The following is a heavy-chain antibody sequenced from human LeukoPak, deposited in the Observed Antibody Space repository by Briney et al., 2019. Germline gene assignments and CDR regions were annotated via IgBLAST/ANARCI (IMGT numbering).Heavy chain of an antibody. CDR2: IYTSGST. Sequence: SETLSLTCTVSGGSISSYYWSWIRQPAGKGLEWIGRIYTSGSTNYNPSLKSRVTMSVDTSKNQFSLKLSSVTAADTAVYYCARDRSSGYYGDWYYPWGQGTLVTVSS. CDR3: ARDRSSGYYGDWYYP. CDR1: GGSISSYY. V-gene: IGHV4-4*07. D-gene: IGHD3-22*01. J-gene: IGHJ5*02.